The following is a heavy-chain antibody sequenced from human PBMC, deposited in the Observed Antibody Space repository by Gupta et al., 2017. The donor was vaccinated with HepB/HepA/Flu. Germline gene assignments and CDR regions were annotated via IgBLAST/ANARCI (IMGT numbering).Heavy chain of an antibody. Sequence: EVQLVESGGGLVQPGGSLRLSCAASGFTFSSYWMHWVRQVPGKGLVWVSRIKSDGSSTTYADSVKGRFTISRDNAKNTLYLQMNSLRAEDTAVYYCARDFYNGMDVWGQGTTVTVSS. CDR1: GFTFSSYW. CDR3: ARDFYNGMDV. CDR2: IKSDGSST. V-gene: IGHV3-74*01. J-gene: IGHJ6*02.